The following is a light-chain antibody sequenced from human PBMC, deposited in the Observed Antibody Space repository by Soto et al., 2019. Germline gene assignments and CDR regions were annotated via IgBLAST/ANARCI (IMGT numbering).Light chain of an antibody. CDR3: QQYDYLPVT. CDR2: DAS. V-gene: IGKV1-33*01. J-gene: IGKJ4*01. Sequence: DTQMTQSPSFLSASVGDRVTITCQASQDISNYLNWYQQKPGKAPTLLIYDASNLQTGVPSGFSGSGSGTDFTFTIRSLQPEDFATYYCQQYDYLPVTFGGGTKVDIK. CDR1: QDISNY.